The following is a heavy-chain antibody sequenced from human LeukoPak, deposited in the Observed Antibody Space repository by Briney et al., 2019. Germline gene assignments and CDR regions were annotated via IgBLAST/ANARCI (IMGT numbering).Heavy chain of an antibody. D-gene: IGHD3-22*01. V-gene: IGHV3-23*01. J-gene: IGHJ4*02. Sequence: GGSLRLSCAASGFTFSTYAITWVRQGPGKGLEWVSAIRPDGDRTYYANSVRGRFTISRDNSKDTVYLQINGLRVEDTAVYYCAKDYYETSGYYYVFDNWGQGTLVTVSS. CDR3: AKDYYETSGYYYVFDN. CDR2: IRPDGDRT. CDR1: GFTFSTYA.